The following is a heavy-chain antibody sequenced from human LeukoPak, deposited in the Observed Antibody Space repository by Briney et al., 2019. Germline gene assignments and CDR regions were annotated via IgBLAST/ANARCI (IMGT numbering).Heavy chain of an antibody. CDR3: ARHACSATSCSGFDV. D-gene: IGHD2-15*01. J-gene: IGHJ3*01. V-gene: IGHV1-2*06. CDR2: INPYTGGT. CDR1: GYTFTAYQ. Sequence: ASVKVSCKASGYTFTAYQMHWVRQAPGQGPEWMGRINPYTGGTDYAQKFQGRVSMTRDASISTVYLELSRLKSDDTAVYYCARHACSATSCSGFDVWGQGIMLTVSS.